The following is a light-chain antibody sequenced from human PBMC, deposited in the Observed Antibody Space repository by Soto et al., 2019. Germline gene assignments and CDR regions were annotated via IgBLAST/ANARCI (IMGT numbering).Light chain of an antibody. CDR2: KTS. CDR1: QNVDIW. J-gene: IGKJ2*01. Sequence: DIQVTQSPSTLSAFVGDRVILTCRASQNVDIWLAWYQQRPRKAPKLLIYKTSSLESGVPSRFSGSGSGTEFTLTISSLETDDFGTYFCLQYNSLPYTFRQGTKLEIK. CDR3: LQYNSLPYT. V-gene: IGKV1-5*03.